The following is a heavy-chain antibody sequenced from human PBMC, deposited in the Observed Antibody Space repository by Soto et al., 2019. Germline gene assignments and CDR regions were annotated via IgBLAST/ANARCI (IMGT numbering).Heavy chain of an antibody. Sequence: QVQLVQSGAEVKKPGSSVKVSCKASGGTFSNYPISWVRQAPGQGLEWMGGIIPIFVTVNYAQKFQGRVTITADESTSPAYMELSSLRAEDTAVYYCARGNHRWLQLWYFDLWGRGTLVTVSS. CDR1: GGTFSNYP. CDR3: ARGNHRWLQLWYFDL. V-gene: IGHV1-69*12. CDR2: IIPIFVTV. D-gene: IGHD5-12*01. J-gene: IGHJ2*01.